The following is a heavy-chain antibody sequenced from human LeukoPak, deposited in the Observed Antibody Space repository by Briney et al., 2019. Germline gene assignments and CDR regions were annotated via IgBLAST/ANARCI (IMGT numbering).Heavy chain of an antibody. CDR3: ARGSEIQLWLLAY. Sequence: GASVKVSCKASGYTFTGYYIHWVRQAPGQGLEWMGWINPNSGGTNYAQKFQGRVTTTRDTSISTAYMELSRLTSDDTAVYSCARGSEIQLWLLAYWGQGTLVTVSS. CDR1: GYTFTGYY. V-gene: IGHV1-2*02. J-gene: IGHJ4*02. CDR2: INPNSGGT. D-gene: IGHD5-18*01.